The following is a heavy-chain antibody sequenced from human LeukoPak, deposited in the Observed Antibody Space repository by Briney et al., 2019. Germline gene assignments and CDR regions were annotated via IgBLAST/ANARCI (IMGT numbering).Heavy chain of an antibody. J-gene: IGHJ5*02. Sequence: SETLSLTCTVSGGSISSYYWSWIRQPPGKGLEWIGYIYYSGSTKYNPSLKSRVTISVDTSKNQFSLKLSSVTAADTAVYYCARRGPVVVPAAIRWFDPWGQETLVTVSS. D-gene: IGHD2-2*01. CDR2: IYYSGST. V-gene: IGHV4-59*12. CDR3: ARRGPVVVPAAIRWFDP. CDR1: GGSISSYY.